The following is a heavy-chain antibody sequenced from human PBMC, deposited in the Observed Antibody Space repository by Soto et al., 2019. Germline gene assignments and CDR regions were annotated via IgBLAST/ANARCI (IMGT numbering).Heavy chain of an antibody. D-gene: IGHD6-6*01. CDR3: ARLGIAAPTADYYGMDV. CDR1: GGSISSYY. V-gene: IGHV4-59*01. J-gene: IGHJ6*02. Sequence: KPSETLSLTCTVSGGSISSYYWSWIRQPPGKGLEWIGYIYYSGSTNYNPSLKSRVTISVDTSKNQFSLKLSSVTAADTAVYYCARLGIAAPTADYYGMDVWGQGTTVTVSS. CDR2: IYYSGST.